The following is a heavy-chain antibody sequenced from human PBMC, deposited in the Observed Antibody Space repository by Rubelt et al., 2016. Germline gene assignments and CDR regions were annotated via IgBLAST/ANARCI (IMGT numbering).Heavy chain of an antibody. J-gene: IGHJ4*02. Sequence: NWVRQAPGKGLEWVGRIKSKTDGGTTDYAAPVKGRFTISRDDSKNTLYLQMNSLKTEDTAVYYCTTDLCGGDCYTINLHWGQGTLATVSS. CDR2: IKSKTDGGTT. V-gene: IGHV3-15*07. CDR3: TTDLCGGDCYTINLH. D-gene: IGHD2-21*02.